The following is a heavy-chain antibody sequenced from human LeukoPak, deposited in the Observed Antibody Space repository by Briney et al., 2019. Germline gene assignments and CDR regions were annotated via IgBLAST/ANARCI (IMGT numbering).Heavy chain of an antibody. J-gene: IGHJ5*01. V-gene: IGHV3-33*01. CDR1: GFTFRGYG. Sequence: GGSLRLSCAASGFTFRGYGMHWVRQAPGKGLEWVAVIWDDGSNDHHADSVKGRFTISRDNSKNTLYLQMNSLRAEDTAVYYCARDRSPGLGVYNWFGSWGQGTLVTVSS. D-gene: IGHD3-10*01. CDR3: ARDRSPGLGVYNWFGS. CDR2: IWDDGSND.